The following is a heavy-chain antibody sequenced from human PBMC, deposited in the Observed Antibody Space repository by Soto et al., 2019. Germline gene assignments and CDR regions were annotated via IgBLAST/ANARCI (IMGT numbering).Heavy chain of an antibody. J-gene: IGHJ6*02. Sequence: ASVKVSRKASGYTFTNYGITWVRQAPGQGLEWMGWISAYNGNTNYQQKLQGRVTMTTDTSTSTAYMELRNLRSDDTAVYYCARTIGYRYYGMDVWGQGTTVTVSS. CDR1: GYTFTNYG. V-gene: IGHV1-18*01. D-gene: IGHD5-12*01. CDR3: ARTIGYRYYGMDV. CDR2: ISAYNGNT.